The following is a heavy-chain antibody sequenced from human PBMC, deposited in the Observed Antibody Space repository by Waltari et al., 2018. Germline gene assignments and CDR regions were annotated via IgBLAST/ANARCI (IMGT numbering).Heavy chain of an antibody. J-gene: IGHJ6*02. D-gene: IGHD6-19*01. CDR3: ATLAVAGTFDYYYGMDV. CDR1: GATFSSYA. V-gene: IGHV1-69*05. Sequence: QVQLVQSGAEVKKPGSSVKVSCKASGATFSSYAISWVRQAPRQGLEWMGGIIPIVGTANYAQKFQGRVTITTDESTSTAFMELSSLRSEDTAVYYCATLAVAGTFDYYYGMDVWGQGTTVTVSS. CDR2: IIPIVGTA.